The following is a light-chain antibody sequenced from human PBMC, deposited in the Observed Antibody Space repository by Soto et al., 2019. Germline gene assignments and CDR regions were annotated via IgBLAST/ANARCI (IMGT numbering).Light chain of an antibody. CDR3: QQYDSLPIT. CDR2: DAS. J-gene: IGKJ3*01. CDR1: QDISNY. V-gene: IGKV1-33*01. Sequence: DLQMTQSPSSLSASVGDRVTITCQASQDISNYLNWYQQKPGKAPQLLIYDASNLEIGVPSRFGGSESGTDFTFTISSLQPEDVATYYCQQYDSLPITFGPGTKVDIK.